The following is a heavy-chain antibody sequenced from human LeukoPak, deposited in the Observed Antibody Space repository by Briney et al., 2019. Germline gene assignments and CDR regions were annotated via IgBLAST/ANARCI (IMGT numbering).Heavy chain of an antibody. CDR3: AKSNWNAQGAFDY. J-gene: IGHJ4*02. Sequence: GGSLRLSCAASGFTFSSSAMSWVRQAPGKGLEWVSAISGSGGYTYYADSVKGWFTISRDNSKNTLYLQMNSLRAEDTAIYYCAKSNWNAQGAFDYWGQGTLVTVSS. CDR2: ISGSGGYT. CDR1: GFTFSSSA. D-gene: IGHD1-20*01. V-gene: IGHV3-23*01.